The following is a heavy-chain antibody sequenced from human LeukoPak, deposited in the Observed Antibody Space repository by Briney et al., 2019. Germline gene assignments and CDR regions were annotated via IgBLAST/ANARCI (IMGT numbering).Heavy chain of an antibody. CDR3: ARKDCSGGSCYSNWFDP. J-gene: IGHJ5*02. CDR1: GYTFTSYD. Sequence: ASVKVSCXASGYTFTSYDINWVRQATGQGLEWMGWMNPNSGNTGYAQKFQGRVTITRNTSISTAYMELSSLRSEDTAVYYCARKDCSGGSCYSNWFDPWGQRTLVTVSS. CDR2: MNPNSGNT. V-gene: IGHV1-8*03. D-gene: IGHD2-15*01.